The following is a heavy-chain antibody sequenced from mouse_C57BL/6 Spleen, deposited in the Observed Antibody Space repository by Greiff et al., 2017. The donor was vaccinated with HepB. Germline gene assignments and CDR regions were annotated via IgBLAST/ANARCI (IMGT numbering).Heavy chain of an antibody. J-gene: IGHJ3*01. CDR3: ARHDYYGSEAWFAY. CDR1: GFTFSSYG. V-gene: IGHV5-6*01. Sequence: EVQGVESGGDLVKPGGSLKLSCAASGFTFSSYGMSWVRQTPDKRLEWVATISSGGSYTYYPDSVKGRFTISRDNAKNTLYLQMSSLKSEDTAMYYCARHDYYGSEAWFAYWGQGTLVTVSA. D-gene: IGHD1-1*01. CDR2: ISSGGSYT.